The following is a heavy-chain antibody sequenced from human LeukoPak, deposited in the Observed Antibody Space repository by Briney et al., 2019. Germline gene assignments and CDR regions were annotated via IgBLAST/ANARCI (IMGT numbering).Heavy chain of an antibody. D-gene: IGHD1-26*01. CDR1: GFTFSSYG. Sequence: GGSLRLSCAASGFTFSSYGMHWVRLAPGKGLEWVAVISYDGSNKYYGDSVKGRFTISRDNSKNTLYLQMNSLRAEDTAVYYCAKVSGVGATTSPFDYWGQGTLVTVSS. J-gene: IGHJ4*02. CDR3: AKVSGVGATTSPFDY. V-gene: IGHV3-30*18. CDR2: ISYDGSNK.